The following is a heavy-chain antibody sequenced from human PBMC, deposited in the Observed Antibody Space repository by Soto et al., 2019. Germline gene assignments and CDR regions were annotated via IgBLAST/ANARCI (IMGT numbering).Heavy chain of an antibody. J-gene: IGHJ6*02. CDR2: IYYSGST. Sequence: SETLSLTCTVSGGSISSYYWSWIRQPPGKGLEWIGSIYYSGSTYYNPSLESRVTISVDTSKNQFSLKLSSVTAADTAVYYCARHVGGSYYDYYYGMDVWGQGTTVTVSS. D-gene: IGHD1-26*01. V-gene: IGHV4-39*01. CDR3: ARHVGGSYYDYYYGMDV. CDR1: GGSISSYY.